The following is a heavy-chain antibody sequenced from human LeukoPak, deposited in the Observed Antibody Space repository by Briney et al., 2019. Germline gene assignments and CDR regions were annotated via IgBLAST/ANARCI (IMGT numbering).Heavy chain of an antibody. D-gene: IGHD2-2*01. V-gene: IGHV5-51*01. J-gene: IGHJ5*02. Sequence: GASLQISCKGSGYRFTSYWIGWGRRMPGKGLGWMGIIYPGDSDTRYSPSFQGQVTISADKSISTAYLQWSSLKASDTAMYYCARLCPTGFDPWGQGTLVTVSS. CDR1: GYRFTSYW. CDR2: IYPGDSDT. CDR3: ARLCPTGFDP.